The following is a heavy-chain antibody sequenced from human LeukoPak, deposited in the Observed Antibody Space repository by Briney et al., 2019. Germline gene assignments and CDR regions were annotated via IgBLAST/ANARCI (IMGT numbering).Heavy chain of an antibody. CDR2: ISGGGRTT. D-gene: IGHD2-15*01. V-gene: IGHV3-23*01. J-gene: IGHJ4*02. CDR1: GFTFSNHA. CDR3: AKNVVVKRYIDF. Sequence: PGGSLRLSCAASGFTFSNHAMSWVRQASGKGLQWVAVISGGGRTTEYEDFVKGRFTISRDNSKNTLSLQMNSLTVEDTAIYFCAKNVVVKRYIDFWGQGTLVTVSS.